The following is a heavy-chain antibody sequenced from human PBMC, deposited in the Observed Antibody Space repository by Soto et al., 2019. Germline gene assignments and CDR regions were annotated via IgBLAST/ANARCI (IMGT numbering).Heavy chain of an antibody. V-gene: IGHV4-34*01. D-gene: IGHD3-16*01. J-gene: IGHJ5*02. Sequence: PSDTLSLTCTVSGGSIRSYYWTWIRQPPGKGLEWIGEINHVGGTNYNPSLNSGVTTSVDTSQNQSSLRLISVTAADTAMYFCVRIRYQLPSSVLWLDPWGQGTPVTVSS. CDR3: VRIRYQLPSSVLWLDP. CDR1: GGSIRSYY. CDR2: INHVGGT.